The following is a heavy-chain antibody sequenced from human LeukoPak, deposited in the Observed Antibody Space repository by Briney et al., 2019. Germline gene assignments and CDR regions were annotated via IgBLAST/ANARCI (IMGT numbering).Heavy chain of an antibody. D-gene: IGHD5-24*01. CDR3: ARAPLVLQYRWWFDP. CDR2: ISGSGDTI. J-gene: IGHJ5*02. V-gene: IGHV3-48*03. CDR1: GFPFSRYV. Sequence: GGSLRPSCVGSGFPFSRYVMNWVRQAPGKGLEWISYISGSGDTIYYADSVKGRFTISRDNAKNSLYLQMNSLRAEDTAVYHCARAPLVLQYRWWFDPWGQRTLVTVSS.